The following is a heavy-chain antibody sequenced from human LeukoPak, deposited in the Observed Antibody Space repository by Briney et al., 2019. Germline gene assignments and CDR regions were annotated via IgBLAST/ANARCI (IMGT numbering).Heavy chain of an antibody. Sequence: SETLSLTCTVSGGSISSSSYYWGWIRQPPGKGLEWIGSIYYSGSTYYNPSLKSRVTISVDTSKNQFSLKLSSVTAADTAVYYCARRRGDPRYLDYWGQGTLVTVSS. J-gene: IGHJ4*02. CDR1: GGSISSSSYY. CDR2: IYYSGST. V-gene: IGHV4-39*01. CDR3: ARRRGDPRYLDY. D-gene: IGHD4-17*01.